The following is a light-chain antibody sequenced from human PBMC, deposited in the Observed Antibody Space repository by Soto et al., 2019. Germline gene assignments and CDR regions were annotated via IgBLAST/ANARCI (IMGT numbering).Light chain of an antibody. CDR3: QVWDSSSDHTWV. J-gene: IGLJ3*02. CDR2: DDS. V-gene: IGLV3-21*02. Sequence: SYELTQPPSVSVAPGQTARITCGGNNIGSKSVHWYQQKPGQAPVLVVYDDSDRPSGIPERFSGSNSGKTATLTMSRVEAGDEADYYCQVWDSSSDHTWVFGGGTKLTVL. CDR1: NIGSKS.